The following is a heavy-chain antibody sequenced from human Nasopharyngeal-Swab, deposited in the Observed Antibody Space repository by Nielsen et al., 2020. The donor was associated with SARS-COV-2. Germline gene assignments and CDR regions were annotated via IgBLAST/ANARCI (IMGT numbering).Heavy chain of an antibody. V-gene: IGHV3-30-3*01. D-gene: IGHD5-18*01. CDR3: TRDLAFPDTAMNIHLGY. Sequence: VRQAPGKGLEWVAVISYDGSNKYYADSVKGRFTIFRDNSKNTLYLQTNSLRAEDTAVYYCTRDLAFPDTAMNIHLGYWGQGAPVTVSS. J-gene: IGHJ4*02. CDR2: ISYDGSNK.